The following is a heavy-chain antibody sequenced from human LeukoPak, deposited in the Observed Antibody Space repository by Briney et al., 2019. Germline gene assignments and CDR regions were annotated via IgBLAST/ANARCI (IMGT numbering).Heavy chain of an antibody. V-gene: IGHV3-23*01. J-gene: IGHJ4*02. CDR2: ISGDGGA. CDR3: ATLYGDYGSY. Sequence: GGSLRLSCAASGIDFRSKAMKWVAQAPGKGLEWVAAISGDGGAYYADSVTGRFTISRDTSTNTLFLQLNRLTGEDTALYYCATLYGDYGSYWGQGTLVTVSS. D-gene: IGHD4-17*01. CDR1: GIDFRSKA.